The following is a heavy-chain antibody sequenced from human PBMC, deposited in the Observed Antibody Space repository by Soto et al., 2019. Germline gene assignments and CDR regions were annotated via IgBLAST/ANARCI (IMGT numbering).Heavy chain of an antibody. V-gene: IGHV4-39*01. D-gene: IGHD2-15*01. CDR2: IYYSGST. J-gene: IGHJ5*02. CDR1: GGSISSSSYY. Sequence: SETLSLTCTVSGGSISSSSYYWGWIRQPPGKGLEWIGSIYYSGSTYYNPSLKSRVTISVDTSKNQFSLKLSSVTAADTAVYYCARLLGYCSGGSCVQHNWFDPWGQGTLVTVSS. CDR3: ARLLGYCSGGSCVQHNWFDP.